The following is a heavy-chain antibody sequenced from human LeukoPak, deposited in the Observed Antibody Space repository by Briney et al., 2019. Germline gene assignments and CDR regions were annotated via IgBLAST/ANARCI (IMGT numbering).Heavy chain of an antibody. D-gene: IGHD3-16*01. Sequence: GGSLRLSCAASGFTSGFTFSGFEMNWVRQAPGKGLEWLSYISTSGSTIYYADSVKGRFTISRDNAKNSLFLQMNSLRAEDTAIYYCAIYAGEPGDYWGQGTLVTVPS. CDR2: ISTSGSTI. CDR1: GFTFSGFE. V-gene: IGHV3-48*03. J-gene: IGHJ4*02. CDR3: AIYAGEPGDY.